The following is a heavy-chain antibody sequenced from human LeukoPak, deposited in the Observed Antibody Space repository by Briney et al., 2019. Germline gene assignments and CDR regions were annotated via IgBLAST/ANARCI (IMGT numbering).Heavy chain of an antibody. CDR1: SGSFVGYS. D-gene: IGHD3/OR15-3a*01. CDR3: AMTQYTDVDLDDYYMDV. Sequence: SETLSLTCTVSSGSFVGYSWTWIRQPAGKGLQWIGHFLSGGTTNYNPSLKSRVTISLDKSKNHVSLRLTSVTAADTAVYFCAMTQYTDVDLDDYYMDVWGKGTAVTVSS. V-gene: IGHV4-4*07. CDR2: FLSGGTT. J-gene: IGHJ6*03.